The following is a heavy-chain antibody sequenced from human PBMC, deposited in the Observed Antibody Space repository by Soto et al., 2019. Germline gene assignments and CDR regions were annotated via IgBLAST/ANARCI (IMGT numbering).Heavy chain of an antibody. CDR2: ISSLSGNT. J-gene: IGHJ5*02. V-gene: IGHV1-18*04. Sequence: QVHLVQSETEVKEPGASVTVSCKTSHATFTGYTINWVRQAPRQGLEGLGWISSLSGNTYYARDFQGRLTMPTNTSATTAYMERRSLRSDDTAVYFCARGTGTSGRWFGPWGQGTLVTVSS. CDR1: HATFTGYT. CDR3: ARGTGTSGRWFGP. D-gene: IGHD3-10*01.